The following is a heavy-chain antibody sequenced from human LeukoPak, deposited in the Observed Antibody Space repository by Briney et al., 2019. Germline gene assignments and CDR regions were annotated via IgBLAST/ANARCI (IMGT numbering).Heavy chain of an antibody. D-gene: IGHD5-12*01. J-gene: IGHJ6*03. V-gene: IGHV4-4*07. CDR1: GGSISSYY. CDR3: ARGRKRGYSGYDSERAYYYYMDV. CDR2: IYTSGST. Sequence: SETLSLTCTVSGGSISSYYWSWIRQPAGKGLEWIGRIYTSGSTNYNPSLKSRVTMSVDTSKNQFSLKLSSVTAADTAVYYCARGRKRGYSGYDSERAYYYYMDVWGKGTTVTISS.